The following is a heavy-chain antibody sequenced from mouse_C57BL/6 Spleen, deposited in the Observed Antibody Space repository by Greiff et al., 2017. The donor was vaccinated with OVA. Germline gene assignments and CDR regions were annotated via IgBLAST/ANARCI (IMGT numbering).Heavy chain of an antibody. CDR2: IRLKSDNYAT. Sequence: EVMLVESGGGLVQPGGSMKLSCVASGFTFSNYWMNWVRQSPEKGLEWVAQIRLKSDNYATHYAESVKGRFTISRDDSKSSVYLQMNNLRAEDTGIYYCTGTTTVVATNWYFDVWGTGTTVTVSS. D-gene: IGHD1-1*01. V-gene: IGHV6-3*01. CDR1: GFTFSNYW. J-gene: IGHJ1*03. CDR3: TGTTTVVATNWYFDV.